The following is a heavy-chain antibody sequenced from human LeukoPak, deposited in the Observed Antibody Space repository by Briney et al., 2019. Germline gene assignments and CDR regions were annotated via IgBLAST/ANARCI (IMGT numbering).Heavy chain of an antibody. V-gene: IGHV3-30*02. Sequence: PGGSLRLSCAASGFTFSSYGMNWVRQAPGNGLEWVAVIWYGGSNKYYADSVKGRFTISRDNSKNTLYLQMNSLRAEDTAVYYCAKDKNGAHPSYYMDVWGKGTTVTVSS. CDR2: IWYGGSNK. D-gene: IGHD1-26*01. J-gene: IGHJ6*03. CDR1: GFTFSSYG. CDR3: AKDKNGAHPSYYMDV.